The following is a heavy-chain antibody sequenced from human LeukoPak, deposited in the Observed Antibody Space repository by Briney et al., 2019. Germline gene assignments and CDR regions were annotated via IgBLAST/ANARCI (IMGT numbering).Heavy chain of an antibody. CDR3: AKVISGYSADDWFRGYYFDY. CDR1: RFTFSSYA. D-gene: IGHD5-12*01. CDR2: ISGNSDST. V-gene: IGHV3-23*01. Sequence: QTGGSLRLSCAASRFTFSSYAMSWVRQAPGRGLEWVSVISGNSDSTHYADSVKGRFTISRDNSKNTLYLQMNSLRAEDTAIYYCAKVISGYSADDWFRGYYFDYWGQGTLVTVSP. J-gene: IGHJ4*02.